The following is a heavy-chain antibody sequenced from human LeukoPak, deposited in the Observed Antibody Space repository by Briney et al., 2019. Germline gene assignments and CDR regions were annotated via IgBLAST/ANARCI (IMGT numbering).Heavy chain of an antibody. CDR3: ARSRWLDAFDY. J-gene: IGHJ4*02. CDR2: ISSSSSYI. D-gene: IGHD6-19*01. CDR1: GFTFSSYS. V-gene: IGHV3-21*01. Sequence: GGSLRLSCAASGFTFSSYSMNWVRQAPGKGLEWVSSISSSSSYIYYADSVKGRFTISRDNAKNTLYLQMNSLRADDTAVYYCARSRWLDAFDYWGQGTLVTVSS.